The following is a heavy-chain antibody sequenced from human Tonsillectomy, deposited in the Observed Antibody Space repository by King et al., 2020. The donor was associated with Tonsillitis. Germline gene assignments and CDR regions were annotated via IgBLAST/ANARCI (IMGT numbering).Heavy chain of an antibody. Sequence: VQLVESGGGVVQPGRSLRLSCAASGFTFSSYGMHWVRQAPGKGLEWVAVISYDGSNKYYADSVKGRFTISRDNSKNTLYLQMNSLRAEDTAVYYCAKDRDTMVRGVPRKGGALYYYYYGMDGWGQGTTVTVSS. CDR3: AKDRDTMVRGVPRKGGALYYYYYGMDG. CDR1: GFTFSSYG. D-gene: IGHD3-10*01. CDR2: ISYDGSNK. V-gene: IGHV3-30*18. J-gene: IGHJ6*02.